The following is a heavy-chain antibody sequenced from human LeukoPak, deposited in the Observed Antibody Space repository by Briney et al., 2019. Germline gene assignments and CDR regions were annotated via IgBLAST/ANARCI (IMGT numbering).Heavy chain of an antibody. D-gene: IGHD6-13*01. CDR3: AKALAAAGTSDY. CDR2: ISGSGGNT. J-gene: IGHJ4*02. Sequence: PGGSLRLSCAASRFTFSSYAMSWVRQAPGKGLEWVSAISGSGGNTYYADSVKGRFTSSRDNSKNTLSLQMNSVRAEDTAVYYCAKALAAAGTSDYWGQGTLVTVSS. V-gene: IGHV3-23*01. CDR1: RFTFSSYA.